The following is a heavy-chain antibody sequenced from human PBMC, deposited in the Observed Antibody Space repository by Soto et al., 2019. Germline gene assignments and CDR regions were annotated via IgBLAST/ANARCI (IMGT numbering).Heavy chain of an antibody. J-gene: IGHJ5*02. CDR3: ARPYYPSTRLGGFDT. CDR2: INHSGST. CDR1: GGSFSGYY. Sequence: SETLSLTCAVYGGSFSGYYWSWIRQPPGKGLEWIGEINHSGSTNYNPSLKSRVTISVDTSKNQFSLKLSSVTAADTAVYYCARPYYPSTRLGGFDTWGPGTLLTVSS. V-gene: IGHV4-34*01. D-gene: IGHD3-10*01.